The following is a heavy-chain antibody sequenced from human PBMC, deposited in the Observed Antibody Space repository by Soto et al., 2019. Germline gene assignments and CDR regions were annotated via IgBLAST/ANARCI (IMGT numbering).Heavy chain of an antibody. Sequence: SETLSLTCTVSGGSMTSYYWTWIRQPAGRGLEWIGRVYSSGGTHYNPSLKSRVTISLDTSKNQFSLRLLSVTDADTAVYFCARGQRFSDWFDPWGQGTLVTVSS. D-gene: IGHD3-3*01. CDR3: ARGQRFSDWFDP. CDR1: GGSMTSYY. CDR2: VYSSGGT. V-gene: IGHV4-4*07. J-gene: IGHJ5*02.